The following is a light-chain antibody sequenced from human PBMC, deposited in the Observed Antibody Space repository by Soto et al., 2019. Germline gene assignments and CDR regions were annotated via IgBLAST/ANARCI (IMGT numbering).Light chain of an antibody. Sequence: EIVLTQSPGTLSLSPGERATLSCRASQSVSSNYLAWCQQKPGQAPRLLIYGASSRATGIPDRFSGSGSGTDLNLTISRLEPGDFAVYYCQQYGSSPTWTFGQGTKVEIK. J-gene: IGKJ1*01. CDR3: QQYGSSPTWT. CDR1: QSVSSNY. V-gene: IGKV3-20*01. CDR2: GAS.